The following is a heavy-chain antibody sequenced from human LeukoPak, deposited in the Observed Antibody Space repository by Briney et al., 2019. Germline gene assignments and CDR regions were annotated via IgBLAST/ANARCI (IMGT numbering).Heavy chain of an antibody. CDR2: IYHSGST. D-gene: IGHD3-10*01. CDR1: GYSISSGYY. CDR3: ARGGYGSGRYYYSYMDV. Sequence: SETLSLTCAVSGYSISSGYYGGWIRQPPGKGLEGIGSIYHSGSTYYNPSLKSRVTISVDTSKNQFSLKLSSVTAADTAVYYCARGGYGSGRYYYSYMDVWGKGTTVTVSS. J-gene: IGHJ6*03. V-gene: IGHV4-38-2*01.